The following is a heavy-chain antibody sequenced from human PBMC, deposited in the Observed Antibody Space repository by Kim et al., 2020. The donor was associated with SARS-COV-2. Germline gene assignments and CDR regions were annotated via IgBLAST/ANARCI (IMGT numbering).Heavy chain of an antibody. D-gene: IGHD3-10*01. CDR3: ARDPAMVRGPGVGYYYSGMDV. CDR2: IYYSGST. J-gene: IGHJ6*02. Sequence: SETLSLTCTVSGGSISSGGYYWSWIRQHPGKGLEWIGFIYYSGSTYYNPSLKSRVTISVDTSKNQFSLRLNSVTAADTAVYYCARDPAMVRGPGVGYYYSGMDVWGQGPTVTVSS. V-gene: IGHV4-31*03. CDR1: GGSISSGGYY.